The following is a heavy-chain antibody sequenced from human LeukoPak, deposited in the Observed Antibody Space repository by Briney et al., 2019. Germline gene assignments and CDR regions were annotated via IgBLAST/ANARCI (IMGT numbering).Heavy chain of an antibody. CDR2: INPNSGGT. CDR3: ARERIAVADLMFDY. V-gene: IGHV1-2*06. D-gene: IGHD6-19*01. CDR1: GYTFTGYY. Sequence: GASVKVSCKASGYTFTGYYMHWVRQAPGQGLEWMGRINPNSGGTNYAQKFQGRVTMTRDTSISTAYMELSRLRSDDTAVYYCARERIAVADLMFDYWGQGTLVTVSS. J-gene: IGHJ4*02.